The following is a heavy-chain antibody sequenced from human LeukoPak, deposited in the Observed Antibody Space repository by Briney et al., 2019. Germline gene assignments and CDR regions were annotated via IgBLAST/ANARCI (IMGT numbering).Heavy chain of an antibody. CDR2: INPNSGGT. D-gene: IGHD2-15*01. V-gene: IGHV1-2*02. CDR3: ARDSLYCSGGSCYYYYYGMDV. CDR1: GYTFTGYY. Sequence: GSVNVSCKASGYTFTGYYMHWVRQAPGQGLEWMGWINPNSGGTNYAQKFQGRVTMTRDTSISTAYMELSRLRSDDTAVYYCARDSLYCSGGSCYYYYYGMDVWGKGTTVTVSS. J-gene: IGHJ6*04.